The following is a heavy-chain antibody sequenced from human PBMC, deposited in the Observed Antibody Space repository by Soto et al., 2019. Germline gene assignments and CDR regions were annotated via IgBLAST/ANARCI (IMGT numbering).Heavy chain of an antibody. CDR2: INTDGSRA. CDR1: GFTFSNYW. Sequence: EVQLVESGGDLVQPGGSLRLSCAASGFTFSNYWMHWVRQAPGKGLMWVSRINTDGSRATYADSVQGRFGISRDNAKNTVYLQMNSLRAEDTAVYYCARVKLGSYDWVDPWGQGTLVTFSS. J-gene: IGHJ5*02. V-gene: IGHV3-74*01. CDR3: ARVKLGSYDWVDP. D-gene: IGHD3-16*01.